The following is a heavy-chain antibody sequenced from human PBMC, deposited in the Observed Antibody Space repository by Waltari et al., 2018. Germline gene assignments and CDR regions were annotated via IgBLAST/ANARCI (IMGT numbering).Heavy chain of an antibody. Sequence: EVQLVESGGGLVQPGGSLRLSCEASGFTFSDYWMTWVRQAPGKGLEVVANIKQDGSEKYYVGSVKGRFTISRDNAQISLYLQMNGLRAEDTAIYYCARDRVVMTSWGQGTLVTVSS. J-gene: IGHJ4*02. D-gene: IGHD2-21*02. CDR2: IKQDGSEK. CDR3: ARDRVVMTS. V-gene: IGHV3-7*04. CDR1: GFTFSDYW.